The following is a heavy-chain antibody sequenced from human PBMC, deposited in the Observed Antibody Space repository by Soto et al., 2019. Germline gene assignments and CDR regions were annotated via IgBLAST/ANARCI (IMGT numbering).Heavy chain of an antibody. D-gene: IGHD6-13*01. J-gene: IGHJ5*02. CDR2: INPSGGST. CDR1: GYTFTSYY. V-gene: IGHV1-46*01. CDR3: ARDRAVAAAGTRRNWFDP. Sequence: GASVKVSCKASGYTFTSYYMHWVRQAPGQGLEWMGIINPSGGSTSYAQKFQGRVTMTRDTSTSTVYMELSSLRSEDTAVYYCARDRAVAAAGTRRNWFDPWGQGTLVTVSS.